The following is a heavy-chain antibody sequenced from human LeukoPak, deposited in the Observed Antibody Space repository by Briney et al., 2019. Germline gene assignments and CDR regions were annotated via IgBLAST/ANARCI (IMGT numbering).Heavy chain of an antibody. V-gene: IGHV3-23*01. J-gene: IGHJ4*02. D-gene: IGHD6-25*01. CDR1: GFTFSSYA. Sequence: GGSLRLSCAASGFTFSSYAMSWVRQAPGKGLEWVSSISSSSSYIYYADSVKGRFTISRDNSKNTLYLQMNSLRAEDTAVYYCARRTAATYHFDYWGQGTLVTVSS. CDR3: ARRTAATYHFDY. CDR2: ISSSSSYI.